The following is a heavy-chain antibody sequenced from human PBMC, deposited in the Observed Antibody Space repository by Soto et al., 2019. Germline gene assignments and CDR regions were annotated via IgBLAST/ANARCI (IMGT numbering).Heavy chain of an antibody. CDR1: GFSLSTSGVG. Sequence: ESGPTLVNPTQTLTLTCTFSGFSLSTSGVGVGWIRQPPGKALEWLALIYWDDDKRYSPSLKSRLTITKETSKNQVVLTMTNMDPVGTATYYCVHSYDFWSGYFYLFDYWGQGTLVTVSS. CDR3: VHSYDFWSGYFYLFDY. CDR2: IYWDDDK. J-gene: IGHJ4*02. D-gene: IGHD3-3*01. V-gene: IGHV2-5*02.